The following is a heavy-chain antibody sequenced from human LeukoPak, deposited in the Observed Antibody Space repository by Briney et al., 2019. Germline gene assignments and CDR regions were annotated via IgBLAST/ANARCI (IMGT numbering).Heavy chain of an antibody. Sequence: ASVKLSCKASGYTFTGYYMHWVRQAPGQGLEWMGWINPNSGGTNYAQKFQGRVTMTRDTSISTAYMELSRLRSDDTAVYYCARVQVYSSSWYYYYYYMDVWGKGTTVTISS. CDR1: GYTFTGYY. CDR2: INPNSGGT. D-gene: IGHD6-13*01. CDR3: ARVQVYSSSWYYYYYYMDV. V-gene: IGHV1-2*02. J-gene: IGHJ6*03.